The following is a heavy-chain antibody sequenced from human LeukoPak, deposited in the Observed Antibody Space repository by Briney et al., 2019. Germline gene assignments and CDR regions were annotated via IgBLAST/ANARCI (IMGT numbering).Heavy chain of an antibody. V-gene: IGHV1-69*13. CDR3: ATRDSYSNYVHSYYYYYGMDV. CDR2: IIPIFGTA. CDR1: GGTFSSYA. J-gene: IGHJ6*02. D-gene: IGHD4-11*01. Sequence: SVKVSCKASGGTFSSYAISWVRQAPGQGLEWMGGIIPIFGTANYAQKFQGRVTITADESTSTAYMELSSLRSEDTAVYYCATRDSYSNYVHSYYYYYGMDVWGQGTTVAVSS.